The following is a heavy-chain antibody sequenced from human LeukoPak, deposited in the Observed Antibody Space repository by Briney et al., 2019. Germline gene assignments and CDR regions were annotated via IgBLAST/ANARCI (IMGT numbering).Heavy chain of an antibody. D-gene: IGHD3-10*01. V-gene: IGHV3-30*19. CDR3: ARDQIINRVRSGFDY. Sequence: PGRSLRLSCAASGFSFKDTGMHWVRQAPGKGLEWVAVISYDGSNKYYADSVKGRFTISRDNSKNTLYLQMNSLRAEDTAVYYCARDQIINRVRSGFDYWGQGTLVTVSS. CDR2: ISYDGSNK. CDR1: GFSFKDTG. J-gene: IGHJ4*02.